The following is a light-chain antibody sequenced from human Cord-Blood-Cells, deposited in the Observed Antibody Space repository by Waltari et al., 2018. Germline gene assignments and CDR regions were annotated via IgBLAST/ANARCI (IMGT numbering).Light chain of an antibody. CDR3: CSYAGSSTWV. J-gene: IGLJ3*02. V-gene: IGLV2-23*01. Sequence: QPALTQPASVSGPPGQPITISSTGTSSDVGSYNLVSWYQQHPGKAPKLSIYEGSNRPSGVSNRVSGSRSGNTASLTISGVQAEDEADYYCCSYAGSSTWVFGGGTKMTVL. CDR1: SSDVGSYNL. CDR2: EGS.